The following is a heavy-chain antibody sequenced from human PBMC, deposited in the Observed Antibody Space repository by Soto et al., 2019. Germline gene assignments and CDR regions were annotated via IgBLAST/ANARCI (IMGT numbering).Heavy chain of an antibody. V-gene: IGHV1-2*04. J-gene: IGHJ6*02. D-gene: IGHD3-10*01. Sequence: ASVKVSCKASGYTFTGYYMHWVRQARGQGLEWMGWINPNSGGTNYAQKFQGWVTMTRDTSISTAYMELSRLRSDDTAVYYCARDGAGVRGESYYGMDVWGQGTTVTVSS. CDR2: INPNSGGT. CDR3: ARDGAGVRGESYYGMDV. CDR1: GYTFTGYY.